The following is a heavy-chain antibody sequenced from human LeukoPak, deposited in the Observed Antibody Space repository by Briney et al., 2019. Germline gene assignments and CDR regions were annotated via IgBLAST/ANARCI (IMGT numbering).Heavy chain of an antibody. Sequence: GGSLRLSCAASGFTFSSYEMNWVRQAPGKGLEWVSYISSSGSTIYYADSVKGRFTISRDNAKNSLYLQMNSLRAEDTAVYYCARDRDGGNRWYYYYMDVWGKGTTVTVSS. CDR1: GFTFSSYE. J-gene: IGHJ6*03. CDR2: ISSSGSTI. CDR3: ARDRDGGNRWYYYYMDV. V-gene: IGHV3-48*03. D-gene: IGHD4-23*01.